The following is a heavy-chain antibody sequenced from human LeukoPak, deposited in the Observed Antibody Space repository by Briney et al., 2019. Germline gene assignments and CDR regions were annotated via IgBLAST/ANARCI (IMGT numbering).Heavy chain of an antibody. CDR2: IIPIFGIA. CDR1: GGTFSSYA. CDR3: ARDASAGTPEYFQH. V-gene: IGHV1-69*04. Sequence: SVKLSCKASGGTFSSYAISWVRQAPGQGLEWMGRIIPIFGIANYAQKFQGRVTITADKSTSTAYMELSSLRSEDTAVYYCARDASAGTPEYFQHWGQGTLVTVSS. J-gene: IGHJ1*01. D-gene: IGHD6-19*01.